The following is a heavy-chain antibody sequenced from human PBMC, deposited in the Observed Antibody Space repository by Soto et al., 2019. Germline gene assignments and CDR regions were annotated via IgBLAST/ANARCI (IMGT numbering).Heavy chain of an antibody. CDR3: ARGLYYFDY. Sequence: QVQLQESGPRLVKPSGTLSLTCAVSGDSISSSNWWNWVRQPPGKGLEWIGKIYHSGKTNYNPSLKSRDTISVDKSKNQFSLKLSSVTAADTAVYSCARGLYYFDYWGQGTLVTVSS. V-gene: IGHV4-4*02. J-gene: IGHJ4*02. CDR1: GDSISSSNW. CDR2: IYHSGKT.